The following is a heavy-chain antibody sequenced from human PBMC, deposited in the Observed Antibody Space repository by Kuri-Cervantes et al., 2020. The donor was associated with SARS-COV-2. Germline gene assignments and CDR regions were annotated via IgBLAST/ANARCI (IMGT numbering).Heavy chain of an antibody. D-gene: IGHD6-25*01. CDR2: IYYSGST. Sequence: SETLSLTCTVSGGSVSSGSYYWSWIRQPPGKGLEWIGYIYYSGSTNYNPSLKSRVTISVGTSKNQFSLKLSSGTAADTAVYYCARARDSSARGWYYYMDVWGKGTTVTVSS. CDR1: GGSVSSGSYY. J-gene: IGHJ6*03. V-gene: IGHV4-61*01. CDR3: ARARDSSARGWYYYMDV.